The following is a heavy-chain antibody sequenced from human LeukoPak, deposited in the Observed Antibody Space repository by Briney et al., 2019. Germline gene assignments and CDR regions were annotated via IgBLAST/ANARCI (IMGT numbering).Heavy chain of an antibody. D-gene: IGHD3-9*01. CDR1: GFTFSSYG. CDR2: ISSSSSYI. CDR3: ARDKYDILTGQPNDY. Sequence: GGSLRLSCAASGFTFSSYGMHWVRQAPGKGLEWVSSISSSSSYIYYADSVKGRFTISRDNAKNSLYLQMNSLRAEDTAVYYCARDKYDILTGQPNDYWGQGTLVTVSS. J-gene: IGHJ4*02. V-gene: IGHV3-21*01.